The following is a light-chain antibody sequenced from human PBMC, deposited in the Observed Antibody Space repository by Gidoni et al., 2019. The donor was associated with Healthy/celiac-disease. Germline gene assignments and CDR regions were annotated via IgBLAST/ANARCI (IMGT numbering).Light chain of an antibody. CDR2: LGS. Sequence: DIVMTQSPLSLPVTPGEQASISCRSSQSLLHSNGYNYLDWYLQKPGQSPQLLIYLGSNRASGVPDRFSGSGSGTDFTLKISRVEAEDVGVYYCMQALQTPCTFXQXTKLEIK. V-gene: IGKV2-28*01. J-gene: IGKJ2*02. CDR3: MQALQTPCT. CDR1: QSLLHSNGYNY.